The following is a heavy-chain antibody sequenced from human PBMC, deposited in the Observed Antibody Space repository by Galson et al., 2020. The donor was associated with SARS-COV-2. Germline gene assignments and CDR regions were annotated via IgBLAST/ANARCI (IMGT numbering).Heavy chain of an antibody. CDR2: IIWDSVSI. V-gene: IGHV3-9*01. J-gene: IGHJ5*02. Sequence: GGSLRLSCAASGFTFDDYAMPWVRQAPGKGLEWVAGIIWDSVSIDYADSVKGRFTISRDNSTNSLYLQMNSLRAEDTALYYCAKDKRPTLTAPGAWGQGTLVTVSS. CDR3: AKDKRPTLTAPGA. CDR1: GFTFDDYA. D-gene: IGHD4-17*01.